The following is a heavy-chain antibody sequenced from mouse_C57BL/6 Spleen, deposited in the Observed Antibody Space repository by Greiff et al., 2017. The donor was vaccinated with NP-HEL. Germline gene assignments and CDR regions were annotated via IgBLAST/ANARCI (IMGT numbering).Heavy chain of an antibody. CDR2: IYPGDGDT. J-gene: IGHJ2*01. CDR3: ARGDWDEDYFDY. CDR1: GYAFSSSW. V-gene: IGHV1-82*01. D-gene: IGHD4-1*01. Sequence: QVQLKESGPELVKPGASVKISCKASGYAFSSSWMNWVKQRPGKGLEWIGRIYPGDGDTNYNGKFKGKATLTADKSSSTAYMQLSSLTSEDSAVYFCARGDWDEDYFDYWGQGTTLTVSS.